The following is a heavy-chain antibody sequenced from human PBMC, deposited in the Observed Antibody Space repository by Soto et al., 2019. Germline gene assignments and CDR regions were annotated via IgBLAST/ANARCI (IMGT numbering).Heavy chain of an antibody. Sequence: SGKVSFKTSRYIFTAYGLAWLRQAPGQRPEWMGWVSINYDRTNYAQKCQGRVTMTTDRSTTTTSMELRSLRPDDTAVYYCARELNTESSAYYSFAFWGQGTLVTVSS. J-gene: IGHJ4*02. CDR2: VSINYDRT. V-gene: IGHV1-18*01. CDR3: ARELNTESSAYYSFAF. D-gene: IGHD3-22*01. CDR1: RYIFTAYG.